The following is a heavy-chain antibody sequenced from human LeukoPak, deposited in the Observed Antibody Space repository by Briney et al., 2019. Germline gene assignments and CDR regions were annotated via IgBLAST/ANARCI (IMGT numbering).Heavy chain of an antibody. CDR3: ARAELELRYYYYYMDV. D-gene: IGHD1-7*01. V-gene: IGHV1-69*05. CDR1: GGTFSSYA. J-gene: IGHJ6*03. Sequence: ASVKVSCKASGGTFSSYAISWVRQAPGQGLEWMGGIIPIFGTANYAQKFQGRVTITTDESTSTAYMELSSLRSEDTAVYYCARAELELRYYYYYMDVWGKGTTVTVSS. CDR2: IIPIFGTA.